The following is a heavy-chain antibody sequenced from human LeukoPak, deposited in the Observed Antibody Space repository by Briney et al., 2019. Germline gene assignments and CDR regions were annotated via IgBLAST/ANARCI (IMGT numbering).Heavy chain of an antibody. CDR1: GFTFSNYA. V-gene: IGHV3-30*04. J-gene: IGHJ4*02. CDR3: ARKHYYDSSGFFPPMDY. D-gene: IGHD3-22*01. Sequence: PGGSLRLSCAASGFTFSNYAMHWVRQAPGEGLQWVAVISYDGSNKGYAESVKGRFTISRDNSKSTLYLQMNSLRGEDTAIYYCARKHYYDSSGFFPPMDYWGQGTLVTVSS. CDR2: ISYDGSNK.